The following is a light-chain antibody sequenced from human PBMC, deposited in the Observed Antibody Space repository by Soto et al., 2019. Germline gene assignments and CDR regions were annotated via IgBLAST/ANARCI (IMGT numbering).Light chain of an antibody. J-gene: IGLJ3*02. CDR3: QTWCTGIRV. Sequence: QPVLTQSPSASASLGASVKLTCTLSSGHSSNAITWHQQQPEKGPRFLMKVDSDGSHIKGDGIPDRFSGSTSGAERYLTIASLQSEDEADYYCQTWCTGIRVFGGGTKVTVL. CDR2: VDSDGSH. CDR1: SGHSSNA. V-gene: IGLV4-69*01.